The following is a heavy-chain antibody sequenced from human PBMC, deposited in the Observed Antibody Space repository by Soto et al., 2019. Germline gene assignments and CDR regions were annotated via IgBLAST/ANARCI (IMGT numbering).Heavy chain of an antibody. D-gene: IGHD3-22*01. Sequence: VKVSCKASGYTFTSYYMHWVRQAPGQGLEWMGIINPSGGSTSYAQRFQGRVTMTRDTSTSTVYMELSSLRSEDTAVYYCARVRVNSAYYYDSSGYYDAFDIWGQGTMVTVS. CDR3: ARVRVNSAYYYDSSGYYDAFDI. CDR2: INPSGGST. CDR1: GYTFTSYY. J-gene: IGHJ3*02. V-gene: IGHV1-46*01.